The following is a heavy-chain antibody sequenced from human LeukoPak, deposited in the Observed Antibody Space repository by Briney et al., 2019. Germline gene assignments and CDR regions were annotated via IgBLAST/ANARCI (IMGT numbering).Heavy chain of an antibody. CDR3: ARDPGIGSSWYLDY. V-gene: IGHV4-34*01. J-gene: IGHJ4*02. Sequence: SETLSLTCAVYGGSFSGYYWSWIRQPPGKGLEWIGEINHSGSTNYNPSLKSRVTISVDTSKNQFSLQLNSVTPEDTAVYYCARDPGIGSSWYLDYWGQGTLVTVSS. CDR2: INHSGST. D-gene: IGHD6-13*01. CDR1: GGSFSGYY.